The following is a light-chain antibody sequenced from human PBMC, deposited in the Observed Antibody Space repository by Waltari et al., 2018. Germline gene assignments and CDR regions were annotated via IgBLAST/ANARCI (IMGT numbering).Light chain of an antibody. CDR3: QHYYSTPPT. Sequence: DIVMTQSPDSLAVSLGERATINCKSSQSVLSSSNNKNFLAWYQRKPGQPPKLLFYWASTRKSGVPDRFTGSGSETDFTLTSSSLQAEDVAVYYCQHYYSTPPTFGGGTKVQIK. V-gene: IGKV4-1*01. J-gene: IGKJ4*01. CDR2: WAS. CDR1: QSVLSSSNNKNF.